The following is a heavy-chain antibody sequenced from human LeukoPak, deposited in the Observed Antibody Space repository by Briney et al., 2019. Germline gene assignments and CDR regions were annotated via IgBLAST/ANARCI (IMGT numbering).Heavy chain of an antibody. CDR1: GFTFTNYY. Sequence: GGSPRLSCVASGFTFTNYYMTWIRQAPGKGLEWVSYLSTTGSTTYYGDSVKGRFTISRDNSKNTLYLQMNSLRAEDTAVYYCARAARAVGATPRDYWGQGTLVTVSS. J-gene: IGHJ4*02. CDR2: LSTTGSTT. V-gene: IGHV3-11*04. CDR3: ARAARAVGATPRDY. D-gene: IGHD1-26*01.